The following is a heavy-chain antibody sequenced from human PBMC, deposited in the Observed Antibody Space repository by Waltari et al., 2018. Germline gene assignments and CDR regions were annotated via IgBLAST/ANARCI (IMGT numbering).Heavy chain of an antibody. CDR3: ATAGYYRFDF. D-gene: IGHD2-8*01. J-gene: IGHJ4*02. V-gene: IGHV3-74*01. Sequence: EVQLVESGGDLDQPGGSPSRAGVGSGFPSSSTTPHRVRQAPGEGLVWVARINSDGSTTDYADSVKGRFTISRDNAKNTLYLQINSLSVEDTAIYYCATAGYYRFDFWGQGTLVTVSS. CDR2: INSDGSTT. CDR1: GFPSSSTT.